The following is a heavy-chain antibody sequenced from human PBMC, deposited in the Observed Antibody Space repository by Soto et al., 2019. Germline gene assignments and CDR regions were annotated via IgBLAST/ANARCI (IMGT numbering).Heavy chain of an antibody. Sequence: ASVKVSCKASGYTFTGYYMHWVRQAPGQGLEWMGWINPNSGGTNYAQKFQGRVTMTRDTSISTAYMELSRLRSDDTAVYYCARYCGSTSCDEYYYYYYGMDVWGQGTTVTVSS. CDR3: ARYCGSTSCDEYYYYYYGMDV. CDR2: INPNSGGT. V-gene: IGHV1-2*02. D-gene: IGHD2-2*01. CDR1: GYTFTGYY. J-gene: IGHJ6*02.